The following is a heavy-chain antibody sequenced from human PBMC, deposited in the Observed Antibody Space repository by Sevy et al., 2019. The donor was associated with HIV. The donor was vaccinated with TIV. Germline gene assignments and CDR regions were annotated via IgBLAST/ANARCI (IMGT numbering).Heavy chain of an antibody. J-gene: IGHJ4*02. V-gene: IGHV4-34*01. CDR2: INHRGGT. CDR1: GGTFSGHY. Sequence: SETLSLTCAVYGGTFSGHYWSWIRQPPGKRLEWIGQINHRGGTNYNPSLKSRVTISADTSKNQFSLKLTSVTAADTAVYYCVRGKLGATIEDKSFDYWGRGTLVTVSS. CDR3: VRGKLGATIEDKSFDY. D-gene: IGHD1-26*01.